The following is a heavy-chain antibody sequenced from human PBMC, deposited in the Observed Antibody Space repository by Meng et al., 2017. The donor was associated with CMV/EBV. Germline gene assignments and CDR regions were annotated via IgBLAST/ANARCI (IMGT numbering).Heavy chain of an antibody. CDR2: IYYSGST. J-gene: IGHJ6*02. Sequence: SETLSLTCTVSGGSISSYYLSWIRQPPGKGLEWIGYIYYSGSTNYNPSLKSRVTISVDTSKNQFSLKLSSVTAADTAVYYCARVYGDYADNYYYYGMDVWGQGTMVTVSS. V-gene: IGHV4-59*01. CDR1: GGSISSYY. CDR3: ARVYGDYADNYYYYGMDV. D-gene: IGHD4-17*01.